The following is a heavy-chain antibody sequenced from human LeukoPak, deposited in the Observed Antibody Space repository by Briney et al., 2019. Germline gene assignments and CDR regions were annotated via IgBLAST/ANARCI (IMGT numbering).Heavy chain of an antibody. V-gene: IGHV4-59*01. J-gene: IGHJ3*02. CDR3: ARDSDDDAFDI. CDR1: GGSISSYY. CDR2: IYYSGST. D-gene: IGHD1-26*01. Sequence: LSETLSLTCTVSGGSISSYYWSWIRQPPGKGLEWIGYIYYSGSTNYNPSLKSRVTISVDTSKNQFSLKLSSVTAADTAVYYCARDSDDDAFDIWGQGTMVTVSS.